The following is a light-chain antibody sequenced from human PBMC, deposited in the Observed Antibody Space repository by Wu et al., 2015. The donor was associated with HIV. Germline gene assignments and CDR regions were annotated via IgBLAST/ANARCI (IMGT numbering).Light chain of an antibody. V-gene: IGKV3-20*01. J-gene: IGKJ1*01. CDR1: HLVGNDY. CDR3: LLYDTSRRA. Sequence: EIVLTQSPDTLSLSAGQRATVSCRASHLVGNDYIIWYKHKPGQTPTLLLYGTSNRAPGISDRFSGSGSGTDFTLTIDKLQPDDFAVYYCLLYDTSRRAFGQGTKVEFK. CDR2: GTS.